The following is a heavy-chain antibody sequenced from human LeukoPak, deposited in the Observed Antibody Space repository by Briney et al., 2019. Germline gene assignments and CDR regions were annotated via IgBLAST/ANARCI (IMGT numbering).Heavy chain of an antibody. CDR3: ARERQDTVIHSGAFDI. J-gene: IGHJ3*02. V-gene: IGHV3-30*04. D-gene: IGHD2-21*02. CDR1: GFTFSNDC. CDR2: IASDGSHT. Sequence: GGSLRLAWAASGFTFSNDCMHWVRQAPGRGLEWVADIASDGSHTFYVESVKGRFTISRGNSKNTLYLQMNSLRAEDTAVYFCARERQDTVIHSGAFDIWGQGTMVTVSS.